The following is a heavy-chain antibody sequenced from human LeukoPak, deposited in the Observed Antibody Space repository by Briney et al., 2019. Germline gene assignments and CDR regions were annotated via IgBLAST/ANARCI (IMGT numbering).Heavy chain of an antibody. Sequence: QLGGSLRLSCAASGFTFSSYAMHWVRQAPGKGLEWVSSISGSGGSTYYADSVKGRFTISRDNSKNTLCLQMNSLRAEDTAVYYCAKGEQWPVDGGDYWGQGTLVTVSS. V-gene: IGHV3-23*01. D-gene: IGHD6-19*01. J-gene: IGHJ4*02. CDR3: AKGEQWPVDGGDY. CDR1: GFTFSSYA. CDR2: ISGSGGST.